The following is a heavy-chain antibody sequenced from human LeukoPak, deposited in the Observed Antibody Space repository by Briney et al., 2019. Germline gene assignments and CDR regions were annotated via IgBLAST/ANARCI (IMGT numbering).Heavy chain of an antibody. CDR2: INQDGSEK. J-gene: IGHJ4*02. D-gene: IGHD6-13*01. CDR3: GRGGHDSSWFWLD. V-gene: IGHV3-7*01. CDR1: GFTYSSLW. Sequence: GGSLRLSCAASGFTYSSLWMTWIRQAPGKGLEWVANINQDGSEKYYVDSVKGRFITSRDNAENSLYLQMNSLTPDDTAVYYCGRGGHDSSWFWLDWGQGTLVTVSS.